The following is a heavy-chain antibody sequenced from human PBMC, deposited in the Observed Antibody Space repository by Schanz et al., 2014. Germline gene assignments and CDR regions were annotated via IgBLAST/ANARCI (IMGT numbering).Heavy chain of an antibody. CDR1: GYTFTGYY. V-gene: IGHV1-2*06. Sequence: QVQLVQSGAEVKTPGASVKVSCQASGYTFTGYYMHWVRQAPGQGLEWMGQINPNSGATIYAQNFQGRVTMTRDTSISTAYMELSRLRSDDTAVYYCARGLVRYFAYWGQGTLVTVSS. D-gene: IGHD2-8*02. CDR3: ARGLVRYFAY. J-gene: IGHJ4*02. CDR2: INPNSGAT.